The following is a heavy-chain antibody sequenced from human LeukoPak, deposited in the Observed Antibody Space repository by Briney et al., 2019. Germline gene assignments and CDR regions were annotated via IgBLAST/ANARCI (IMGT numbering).Heavy chain of an antibody. CDR2: INPNSGGT. D-gene: IGHD1-1*01. J-gene: IGHJ5*02. V-gene: IGHV1-2*02. CDR1: GYTFTGYY. Sequence: GASVKVSCKASGYTFTGYYMHWVRQAPGQGLEWMGWINPNSGGTNYAQKFQGRVTMTRDTSISTAYMELSRLRFDDTAVYYCARLVLRAGPTNEQLETTPNWFDPWGQGTLVTVSS. CDR3: ARLVLRAGPTNEQLETTPNWFDP.